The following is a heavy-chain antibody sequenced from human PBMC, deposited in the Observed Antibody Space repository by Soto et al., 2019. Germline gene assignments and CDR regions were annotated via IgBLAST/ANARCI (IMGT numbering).Heavy chain of an antibody. V-gene: IGHV3-64*01. D-gene: IGHD6-6*01. CDR1: GFTLSGYA. Sequence: EVQLAESGGGLAQPGGSLRLSCAASGFTLSGYAMDWVRQAPGKGLEYVSGISSNGVGTYYANSVQGRFTIARDNSKDTVYLQMGSLRPEDMAVYYCARRARPDFYYTDVWGKGTTVTVSS. CDR2: ISSNGVGT. CDR3: ARRARPDFYYTDV. J-gene: IGHJ6*03.